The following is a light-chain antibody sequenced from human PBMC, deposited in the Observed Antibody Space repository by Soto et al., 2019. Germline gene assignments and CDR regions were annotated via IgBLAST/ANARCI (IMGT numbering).Light chain of an antibody. CDR3: QQYNHWPGT. CDR2: RAS. V-gene: IGKV3D-15*01. CDR1: QSVTNN. J-gene: IGKJ1*01. Sequence: IVMTQSPVTPSVSPGEKATLSCRASQSVTNNLAWYQQTPGQAPRLLIYRASTRATGVPVRFSGSGSGTQFTLTISSLQSEDSAVYFCQQYNHWPGTFGQGTKVEIK.